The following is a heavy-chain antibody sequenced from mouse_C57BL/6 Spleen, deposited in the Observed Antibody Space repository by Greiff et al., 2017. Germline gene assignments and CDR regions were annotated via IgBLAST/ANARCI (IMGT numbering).Heavy chain of an antibody. V-gene: IGHV1-42*01. CDR2: INPSTGGT. Sequence: EVTLQESGPELVKPGASVKISCKASGFSFTGYYMNWVKQSPEKSLEWIGEINPSTGGTTYNQKFKAKATLTVDKSSSTAYMQLKSLTSEDSAVYYCARSWLLMDYWGQGTTLTVSS. CDR1: GFSFTGYY. D-gene: IGHD2-3*01. CDR3: ARSWLLMDY. J-gene: IGHJ2*01.